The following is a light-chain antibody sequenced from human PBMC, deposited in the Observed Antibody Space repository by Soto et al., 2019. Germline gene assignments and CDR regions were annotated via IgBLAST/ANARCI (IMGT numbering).Light chain of an antibody. V-gene: IGLV2-8*01. Sequence: QSVLTQPPSASGSPGQPVTISCTGTSSDVGRYNYISWYQQRPGKAPKLIIYEVSKRPSGVPDRLSGFKYGNTASLTVSGLQAEDEADYYCSSYAGNSRYVFGTGTKVTV. CDR1: SSDVGRYNY. CDR2: EVS. J-gene: IGLJ1*01. CDR3: SSYAGNSRYV.